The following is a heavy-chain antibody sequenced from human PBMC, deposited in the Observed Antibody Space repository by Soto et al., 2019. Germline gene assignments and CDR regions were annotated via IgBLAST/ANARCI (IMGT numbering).Heavy chain of an antibody. CDR3: SRGRSPYYGYFDP. CDR1: GFTFSGDW. D-gene: IGHD3-3*01. J-gene: IGHJ5*02. Sequence: GSLRLSCVASGFTFSGDWMHWVRQVPGKGLVWVSRISPDGTTTYYADSVKGRFTISRDNAKSTLYLQMNGLRADDTAVYYCSRGRSPYYGYFDPWGPGTLVTVSS. V-gene: IGHV3-74*01. CDR2: ISPDGTTT.